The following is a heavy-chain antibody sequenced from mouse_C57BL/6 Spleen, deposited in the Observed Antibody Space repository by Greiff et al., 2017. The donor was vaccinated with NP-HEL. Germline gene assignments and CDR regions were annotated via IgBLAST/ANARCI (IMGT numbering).Heavy chain of an antibody. D-gene: IGHD4-1*01. Sequence: QVQLQQPGAELVRPGTSVKLSCKASGYTFTSYWMHWVKQRPGQGLEWIGVIDPSDSYTNYNQKFKGKATLTVDTSSSTAYMQLSSLTSEDSAVYYCARSEITGFFFDYWGQGTTLTVSS. CDR3: ARSEITGFFFDY. CDR2: IDPSDSYT. CDR1: GYTFTSYW. V-gene: IGHV1-59*01. J-gene: IGHJ2*01.